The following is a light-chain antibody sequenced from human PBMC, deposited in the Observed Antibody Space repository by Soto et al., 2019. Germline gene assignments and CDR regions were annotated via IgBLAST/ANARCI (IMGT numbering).Light chain of an antibody. CDR2: DNN. J-gene: IGLJ3*02. Sequence: QAVVTQPPSASGTPGQRVTISCSGSSSNIGSNTVNWYQLFPGTAPKLLIYDNNQRPSGVPDRFSGSKSDTSASLAISGLLSDDESDYYCAAWDDSLNGWVFGGGTKLTVL. CDR3: AAWDDSLNGWV. V-gene: IGLV1-44*01. CDR1: SSNIGSNT.